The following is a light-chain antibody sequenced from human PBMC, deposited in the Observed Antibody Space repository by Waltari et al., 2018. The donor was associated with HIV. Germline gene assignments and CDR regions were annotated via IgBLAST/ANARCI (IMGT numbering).Light chain of an antibody. CDR2: DNN. CDR1: SPNTGNNY. Sequence: QSVLTQPPSVSAAPGQTVTISCSGSSPNTGNNYVSWYQQVTGAAPKLVLYDNNERPSGIRDRFSGSKSGTSATLDITGLQPGDEADYYCGTWDSGKNVWVFGGGTKLTVL. V-gene: IGLV1-51*01. CDR3: GTWDSGKNVWV. J-gene: IGLJ3*02.